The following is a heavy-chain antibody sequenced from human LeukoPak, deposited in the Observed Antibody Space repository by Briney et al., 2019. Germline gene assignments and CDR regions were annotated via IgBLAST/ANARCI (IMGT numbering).Heavy chain of an antibody. CDR3: AKDITYSGSYPYFDY. CDR1: GFTFDDYA. CDR2: ISWNSGSI. D-gene: IGHD1-26*01. Sequence: GGSLRLSCAASGFTFDDYAMHWVRQAPGKGLEWVSGISWNSGSIGYADSVKGRFTISRDNAKNSLYLQMNSLRAEDTALYYCAKDITYSGSYPYFDYWGQGTLVTVSS. J-gene: IGHJ4*02. V-gene: IGHV3-9*01.